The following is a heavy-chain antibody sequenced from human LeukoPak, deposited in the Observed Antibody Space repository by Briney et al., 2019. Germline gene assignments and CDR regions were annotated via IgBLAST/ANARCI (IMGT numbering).Heavy chain of an antibody. CDR1: GGSISSSSYY. D-gene: IGHD1-26*01. V-gene: IGHV4-39*01. CDR3: ARHSNSGSFDGY. J-gene: IGHJ4*02. Sequence: PSETLSLTCTVSGGSISSSSYYWGWIRQPPGKGLEWIGSIYYSGSTYYNPSLKSRVTISVDTSKNQFSLKLSSVTAADTAVYYCARHSNSGSFDGYWGQGTLVTVSS. CDR2: IYYSGST.